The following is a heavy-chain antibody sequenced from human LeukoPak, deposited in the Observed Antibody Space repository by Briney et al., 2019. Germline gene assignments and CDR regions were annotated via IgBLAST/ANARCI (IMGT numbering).Heavy chain of an antibody. J-gene: IGHJ4*02. CDR2: IIPIFGTA. V-gene: IGHV1-69*05. CDR1: GGTFSSYA. Sequence: ASVKVSCKASGGTFSSYAISWVRQAPGQGLEWMGGIIPIFGTANYAQKFQGRVTITTDESTSTAYMELSSLRSEDTAMYYCARGPRYDSSDRPLAGRPFDYWGQGTLVTVSS. D-gene: IGHD3-22*01. CDR3: ARGPRYDSSDRPLAGRPFDY.